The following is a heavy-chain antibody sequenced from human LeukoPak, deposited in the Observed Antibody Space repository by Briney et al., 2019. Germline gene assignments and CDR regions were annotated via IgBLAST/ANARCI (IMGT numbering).Heavy chain of an antibody. CDR3: ARVPWGIAAAKDLDFDY. J-gene: IGHJ4*02. V-gene: IGHV3-33*01. CDR2: IWYDGSSK. CDR1: GFTFSSYG. D-gene: IGHD6-13*01. Sequence: GGSLRLSCAASGFTFSSYGMHSVRQAPGKGLEWGSVIWYDGSSKYYADSVKGRFTISRDNSKNTLYLQMNSLRAEDTAVYYCARVPWGIAAAKDLDFDYWGQGTLVTVSS.